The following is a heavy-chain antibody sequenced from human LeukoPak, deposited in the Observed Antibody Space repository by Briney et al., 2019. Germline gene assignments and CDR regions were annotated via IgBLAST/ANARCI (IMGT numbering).Heavy chain of an antibody. CDR2: IFPSGGEI. J-gene: IGHJ4*02. V-gene: IGHV3-23*01. CDR3: ARHSPYYDSSGYYYERGDPVY. CDR1: GFTFSTFA. D-gene: IGHD3-22*01. Sequence: PGGSLRLSCAASGFTFSTFAMIWVRQPPGKGLEWVSSIFPSGGEIHYADSVRGRFTISRDNSKSTLSLQMNSLRAEDTAVYYCARHSPYYDSSGYYYERGDPVYWGQGTLVTVSS.